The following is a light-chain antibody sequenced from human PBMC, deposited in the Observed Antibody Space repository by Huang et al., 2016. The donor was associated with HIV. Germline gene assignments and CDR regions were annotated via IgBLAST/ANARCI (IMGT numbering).Light chain of an antibody. CDR1: RTVSTN. Sequence: IVMTQSPANLSVSPGERVTLSCRANRTVSTNLAWYQQRPGQAPSLLIYGSSTRAPGVPARFSCSVSGTDISLAISSLQSEDFSLYYCHQYNNWLLSFGGGTRVDI. CDR3: HQYNNWLLS. CDR2: GSS. J-gene: IGKJ4*01. V-gene: IGKV3-15*01.